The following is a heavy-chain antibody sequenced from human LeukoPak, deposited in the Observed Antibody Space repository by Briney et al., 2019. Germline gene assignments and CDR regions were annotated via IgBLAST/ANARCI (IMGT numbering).Heavy chain of an antibody. D-gene: IGHD3-22*01. V-gene: IGHV5-10-1*01. CDR2: IDPSDSYT. CDR3: ASDSSGYMAAFDI. J-gene: IGHJ3*02. Sequence: KRGESLKISCKGSGYSFTSYWISWVRQMPGKGLEWLGRIDPSDSYTNYSPSFQGHVTISADKSISTAYLQWSSLKASDTAMYYCASDSSGYMAAFDIWGQGTMVTVSS. CDR1: GYSFTSYW.